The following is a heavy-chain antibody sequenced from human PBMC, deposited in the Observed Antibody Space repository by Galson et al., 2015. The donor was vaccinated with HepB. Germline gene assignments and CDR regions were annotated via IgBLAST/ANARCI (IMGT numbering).Heavy chain of an antibody. CDR1: GFTFSSYS. Sequence: SLRLSCAASGFTFSSYSMNWVRQAPGRGLEWVSAISGSGGSTCYADSVKGRFTISRDNSKNTLYLQMNSLRAEDTAVYYCAKDTRRITMVRGVINGLDYWGQGTLVTVSS. J-gene: IGHJ4*02. V-gene: IGHV3-23*01. CDR3: AKDTRRITMVRGVINGLDY. CDR2: ISGSGGST. D-gene: IGHD3-10*01.